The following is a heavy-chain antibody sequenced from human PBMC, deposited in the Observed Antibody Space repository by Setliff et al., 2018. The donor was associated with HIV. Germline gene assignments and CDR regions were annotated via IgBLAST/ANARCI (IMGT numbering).Heavy chain of an antibody. J-gene: IGHJ4*02. CDR2: ITYSGSA. CDR1: GGSISSDDYY. CDR3: ARQIAVAATPHYFDY. V-gene: IGHV4-30-4*08. D-gene: IGHD6-19*01. Sequence: PSETLSLTCTVSGGSISSDDYYWNWIRQPPGKGLEWIGYITYSGSAYYNPSLKSRVTISVDTSKNQFSLKLSSVTAADTAVYYCARQIAVAATPHYFDYWGQGTLVTVSP.